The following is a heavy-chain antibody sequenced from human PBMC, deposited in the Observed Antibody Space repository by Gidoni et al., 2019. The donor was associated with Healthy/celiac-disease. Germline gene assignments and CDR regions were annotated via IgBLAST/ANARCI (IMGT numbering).Heavy chain of an antibody. CDR2: ISGSGGST. CDR1: VFTFSSYA. CDR3: AKDPLVVVAATPNFDY. Sequence: EVQLLESGGGLVQPGGSLRLSCAASVFTFSSYAMSWVRQAPGKGLEWVSAISGSGGSTYYADSVKGRFTISRDNSKNTLYLQMNSLRAEDTAVYYCAKDPLVVVAATPNFDYWGQGTLVTVSS. V-gene: IGHV3-23*01. J-gene: IGHJ4*02. D-gene: IGHD2-15*01.